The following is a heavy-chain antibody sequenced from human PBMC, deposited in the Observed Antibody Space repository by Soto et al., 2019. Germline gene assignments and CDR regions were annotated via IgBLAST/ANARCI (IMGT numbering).Heavy chain of an antibody. V-gene: IGHV3-66*01. CDR1: GFTVSSKY. J-gene: IGHJ6*04. CDR2: IQSGGTT. D-gene: IGHD6-13*01. Sequence: EVQLVESGGGLVQPGGSLRLSCAASGFTVSSKYMTWVRRAPGKGLEWVSLIQSGGTTYAADSVKGRFTISRDTYENTQNLQMDSLRVEDPAVYDCARGEVLCDAVRWYGITLDGCSKGTTLTLSS. CDR3: ARGEVLCDAVRWYGITLDG.